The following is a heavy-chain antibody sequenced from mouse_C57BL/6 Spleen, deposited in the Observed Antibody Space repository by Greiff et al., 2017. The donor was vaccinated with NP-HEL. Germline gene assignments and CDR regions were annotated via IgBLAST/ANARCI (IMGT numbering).Heavy chain of an antibody. CDR2: IHPNSGST. Sequence: QVQLQQPGAELVKPGASVKLSCKASGYTFTSYWMHWVKQRPGQGLEWIGMIHPNSGSTNYNEKFKSKATLTVDKSSSTAYMQLSSLTSEDSAVYYCARGLYDYDVGYAMDYWVQGTSVTVSS. CDR3: ARGLYDYDVGYAMDY. CDR1: GYTFTSYW. J-gene: IGHJ4*01. D-gene: IGHD2-4*01. V-gene: IGHV1-64*01.